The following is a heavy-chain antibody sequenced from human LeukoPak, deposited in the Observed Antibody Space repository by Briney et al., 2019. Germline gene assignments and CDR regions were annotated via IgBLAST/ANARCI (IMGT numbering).Heavy chain of an antibody. CDR1: GFTFSSYA. D-gene: IGHD2-2*01. J-gene: IGHJ4*02. Sequence: GGSLRPSCAASGFTFSSYAMHWVRQAPGKGLEWVAVISYDGSNKYYADSVKGRLTISRDNSKNTLYLQMNSLRAEDTAVYYCARVRDIVVVPAACDYWGQGTLDTVSS. CDR2: ISYDGSNK. CDR3: ARVRDIVVVPAACDY. V-gene: IGHV3-30-3*01.